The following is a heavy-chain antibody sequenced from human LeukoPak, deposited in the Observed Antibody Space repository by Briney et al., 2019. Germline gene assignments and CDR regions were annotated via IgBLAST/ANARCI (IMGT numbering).Heavy chain of an antibody. Sequence: SETLSLTFSDEGGAITGGSEMLIWIRQPPGKGLEWIGTIYYGGTTYYNPSLESRVTISVDTPKNQFFLKLTSVTAADTAVYYCARKYSGAYPYFFYFWSLGILVTVSS. D-gene: IGHD1-26*01. CDR1: GGAITGGSEM. V-gene: IGHV4-39*01. CDR2: IYYGGTT. CDR3: ARKYSGAYPYFFYF. J-gene: IGHJ4*02.